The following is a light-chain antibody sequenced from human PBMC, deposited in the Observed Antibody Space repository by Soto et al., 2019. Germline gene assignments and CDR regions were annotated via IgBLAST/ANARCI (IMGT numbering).Light chain of an antibody. CDR1: QSVSSN. V-gene: IGKV3-15*01. CDR3: QQYNNWRT. Sequence: EVVITQSPATLSVSPGDTATLSCRASQSVSSNLGWYQQKPGQAPRLLIYGASTRATGIPARFSGSGSGTEFTLTISSLQSEDFAVYYCQQYNNWRTFGQGTKVDIK. CDR2: GAS. J-gene: IGKJ1*01.